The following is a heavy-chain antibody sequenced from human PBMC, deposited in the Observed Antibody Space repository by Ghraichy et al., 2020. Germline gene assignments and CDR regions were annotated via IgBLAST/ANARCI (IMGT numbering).Heavy chain of an antibody. J-gene: IGHJ4*02. V-gene: IGHV3-7*03. CDR3: ARANNFDF. CDR2: IKGDGSAE. CDR1: GFMFTDYW. Sequence: GESLNISCSASGFMFTDYWMSWVRQAPGKGLEWVANIKGDGSAEGYVDSVGGRFTISRDNARNSLYLQMDSLRAEDTAVYYCARANNFDFWGQGTLVIVSS.